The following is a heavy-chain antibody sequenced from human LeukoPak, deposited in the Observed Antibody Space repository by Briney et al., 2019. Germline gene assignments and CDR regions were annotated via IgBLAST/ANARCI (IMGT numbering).Heavy chain of an antibody. CDR2: ISSSGSTI. CDR3: ARAEGYNWFDP. J-gene: IGHJ5*02. V-gene: IGHV3-11*04. CDR1: GFTFSDYY. Sequence: GGSLRLSCAASGFTFSDYYMSWIRQAPGKGLEWVSYISSSGSTIYYADSVKGRLTISRDNAKNSLYLQMNSLRAGDTAVYYCARAEGYNWFDPWGQGTLVTVSS.